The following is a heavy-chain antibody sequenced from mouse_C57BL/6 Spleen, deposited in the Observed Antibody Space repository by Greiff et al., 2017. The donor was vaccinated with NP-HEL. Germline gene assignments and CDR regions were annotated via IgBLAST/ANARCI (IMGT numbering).Heavy chain of an antibody. CDR2: IYWDDDK. V-gene: IGHV8-12*01. CDR3: ARGGDSSGTEGFAY. CDR1: GFSLSTSGMG. J-gene: IGHJ3*01. Sequence: QVTLKESGPGILQSSQTLSLTCSFSGFSLSTSGMGVSWIRQPSGKGLEWLAHIYWDDDKRYNPSLKSRLTISKDTSRNQVFLKITSVDTADTATYYCARGGDSSGTEGFAYWGQGTLVTVSA. D-gene: IGHD3-2*02.